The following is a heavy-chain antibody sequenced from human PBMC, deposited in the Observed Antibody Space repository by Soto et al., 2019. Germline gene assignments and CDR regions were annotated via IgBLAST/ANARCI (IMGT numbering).Heavy chain of an antibody. CDR2: ISSSSSYI. D-gene: IGHD1-26*01. V-gene: IGHV3-21*01. Sequence: EVQLVESGGGLVKPGGSLRLSCAASGFTFSSYSMNWVRQAPGKGLEWVSSISSSSSYIYYADSVKGRFTISRDNAKNSLYLQMNSLRAEDTAVYYCARDLGGTGSLERRDGPGYWGQGTLVTVSS. J-gene: IGHJ4*02. CDR3: ARDLGGTGSLERRDGPGY. CDR1: GFTFSSYS.